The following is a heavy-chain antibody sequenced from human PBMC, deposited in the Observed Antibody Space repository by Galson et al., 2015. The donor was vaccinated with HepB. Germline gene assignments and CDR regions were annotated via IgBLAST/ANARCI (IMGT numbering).Heavy chain of an antibody. CDR2: IRSKTYGGTT. Sequence: SLRLSCAASGFTFSDYPMSWFRQAPGKGLEWVGFIRSKTYGGTTEFAASVKGRFTISRDDSKSIAYLEMNSLKTEDTAVYYCTRVVTVSGWYPYFFDYWGQGSLVTVSS. D-gene: IGHD6-19*01. CDR3: TRVVTVSGWYPYFFDY. CDR1: GFTFSDYP. J-gene: IGHJ4*02. V-gene: IGHV3-49*03.